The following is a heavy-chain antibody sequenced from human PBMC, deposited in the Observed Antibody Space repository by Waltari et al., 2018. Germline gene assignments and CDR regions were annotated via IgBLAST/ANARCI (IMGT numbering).Heavy chain of an antibody. J-gene: IGHJ4*02. CDR1: AFSVSSNH. D-gene: IGHD2-15*01. Sequence: EVPLVDSGGGLIQRGGSLNLSCVASAFSVSSNHMSWVRQAPGKGLEWVSVIYSYGRTNYAESVKGRFTISRDSSKNTVYLQMSSLRVEDTAIYYCARDPRWYESGDWGQGTLVTVSS. CDR3: ARDPRWYESGD. CDR2: IYSYGRT. V-gene: IGHV3-53*01.